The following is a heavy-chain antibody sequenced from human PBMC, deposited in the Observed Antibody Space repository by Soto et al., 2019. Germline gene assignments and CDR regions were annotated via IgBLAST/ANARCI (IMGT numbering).Heavy chain of an antibody. CDR3: ARDTYYYDSSGPMSGGAFDI. D-gene: IGHD3-22*01. CDR1: GGTFSSYA. V-gene: IGHV1-69*01. CDR2: IIPIFGTA. J-gene: IGHJ3*02. Sequence: QVQLVQSGAEVKKPGSSVKVSCKASGGTFSSYAISWVRQAPGQGLEWMGGIIPIFGTANYAQKFQGRVTITADESTSRVYMELSSLRSEDTAVYYCARDTYYYDSSGPMSGGAFDIWGQGTMVTVSS.